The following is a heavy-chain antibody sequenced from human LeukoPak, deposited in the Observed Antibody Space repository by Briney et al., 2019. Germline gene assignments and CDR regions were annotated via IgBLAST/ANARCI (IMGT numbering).Heavy chain of an antibody. CDR3: ARESGYCSGGRCYSYFDY. J-gene: IGHJ4*02. Sequence: GGSLRLSCAASGFTFSRYSMNWVRQAPGKGLEWVSSISTSSSYIYYADSVKGRFTISRDNAKSSLYLQMNSLRVEDTAVYYCARESGYCSGGRCYSYFDYWGQGTLVTVSS. V-gene: IGHV3-21*01. CDR2: ISTSSSYI. D-gene: IGHD2-15*01. CDR1: GFTFSRYS.